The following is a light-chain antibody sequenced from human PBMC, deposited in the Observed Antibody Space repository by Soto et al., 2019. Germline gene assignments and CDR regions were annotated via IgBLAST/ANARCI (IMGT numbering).Light chain of an antibody. CDR3: QHYFNWPYT. CDR2: GAS. CDR1: QSVTSN. J-gene: IGKJ2*01. Sequence: EIVMTQSPATLSVSPGERATLSCRASQSVTSNLAWYQQKPGRAPRLLIYGASTRATGIPARFSGSGSGTEFTLTISNLQSEDFALYYCQHYFNWPYTFGQGTQLELK. V-gene: IGKV3-15*01.